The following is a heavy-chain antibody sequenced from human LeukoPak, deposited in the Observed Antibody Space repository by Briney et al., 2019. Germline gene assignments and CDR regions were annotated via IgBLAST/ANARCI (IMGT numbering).Heavy chain of an antibody. CDR1: GGSISSSSYY. J-gene: IGHJ4*02. Sequence: SETLSLTCTVSGGSISSSSYYWGWIRQPPGKGLEWIGSIYYSGSTYYSPSLKSRVTISVDTSKNQFSLKLSSVTAADTAVYYCARTPGVRKYCSGGSCYLHYFDYWGQGTLVTVSS. D-gene: IGHD2-15*01. CDR2: IYYSGST. V-gene: IGHV4-39*01. CDR3: ARTPGVRKYCSGGSCYLHYFDY.